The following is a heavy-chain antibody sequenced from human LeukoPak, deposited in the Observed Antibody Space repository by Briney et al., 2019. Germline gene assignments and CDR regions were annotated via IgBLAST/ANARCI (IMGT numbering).Heavy chain of an antibody. Sequence: GGSLRLSCAASGFTFSTYGMHWVRQAPGRGLEWVAFIRYGGSDKYYADSVKGRFTISRDNSKNTLSLQMNSLRVDDTAVYCCGRALEGSSGWFGEEFEFWGQGTPVTVSS. CDR1: GFTFSTYG. D-gene: IGHD6-19*01. V-gene: IGHV3-30*02. J-gene: IGHJ4*02. CDR3: GRALEGSSGWFGEEFEF. CDR2: IRYGGSDK.